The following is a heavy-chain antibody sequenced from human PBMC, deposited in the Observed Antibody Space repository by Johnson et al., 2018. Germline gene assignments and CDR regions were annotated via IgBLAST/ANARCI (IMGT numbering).Heavy chain of an antibody. J-gene: IGHJ6*02. Sequence: QVQLQESGPGLVKPSETLSLTCTVSGGSISSYYWSWIRQPPGKGLEWIGYLYYSGSTNYNPALKSRVTISVDTSKNQFSRKLSSVTAADTAVYYCARDLHSSSWTDYYYYGMDVWGQGTTVTVSS. CDR3: ARDLHSSSWTDYYYYGMDV. CDR1: GGSISSYY. CDR2: LYYSGST. D-gene: IGHD6-13*01. V-gene: IGHV4-59*01.